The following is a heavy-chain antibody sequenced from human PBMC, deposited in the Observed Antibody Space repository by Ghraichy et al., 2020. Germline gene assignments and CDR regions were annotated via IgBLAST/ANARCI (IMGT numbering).Heavy chain of an antibody. J-gene: IGHJ3*02. D-gene: IGHD3-3*01. CDR2: IFYSGST. Sequence: SQTLSLTCTVSGGSISGYYWSWIRQPPGKGLEWIGYIFYSGSTTYNPSLKSRVTISVDMSKNQFSLKLNSVTPADTAVYYCARGPQNFDLWNDYYGTDGFDIWGQGTMVIVSA. CDR1: GGSISGYY. V-gene: IGHV4-59*01. CDR3: ARGPQNFDLWNDYYGTDGFDI.